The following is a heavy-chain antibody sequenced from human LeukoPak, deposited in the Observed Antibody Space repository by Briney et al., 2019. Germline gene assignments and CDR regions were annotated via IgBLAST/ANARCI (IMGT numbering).Heavy chain of an antibody. Sequence: GGSLRLSCAASGFTFSSYAMHWVRQAPGKGLEWVAVISYDGSNKYYADSVEGRFTISRDNSKNTLYLQMNSLRAEDTAVYYCARDLGDPLWFGSNWFGPWGQGTLVTVSS. CDR1: GFTFSSYA. J-gene: IGHJ5*02. D-gene: IGHD3-10*01. CDR2: ISYDGSNK. V-gene: IGHV3-30-3*01. CDR3: ARDLGDPLWFGSNWFGP.